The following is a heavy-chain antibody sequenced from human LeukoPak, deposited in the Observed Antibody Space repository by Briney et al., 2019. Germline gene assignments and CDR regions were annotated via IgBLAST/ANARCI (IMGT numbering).Heavy chain of an antibody. Sequence: PSETLSLTCTISGVPISTSYWSWIRQPPGKGLEWIGCFFYGGSTKYNASPESRLTISAGTYNNQLPLELSSVTAEDTAVYYCASGYYYYMDVWGTGTTVIVSS. CDR3: ASGYYYYMDV. CDR2: FFYGGST. V-gene: IGHV4-59*08. CDR1: GVPISTSY. J-gene: IGHJ6*03.